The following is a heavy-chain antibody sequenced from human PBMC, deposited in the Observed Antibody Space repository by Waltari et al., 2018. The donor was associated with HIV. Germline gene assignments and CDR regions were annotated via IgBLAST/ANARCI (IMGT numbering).Heavy chain of an antibody. CDR1: GFSVSNHW. Sequence: VQLVESGGGSIKTGGSLRLSCTASGFSVSNHWMDWVRQGPGKGLVWVTRLNRYDSSRNYADAVKGRFVISRDNARNTVYRQLNSLRVEDTAMYFCARAAHYIEFSTFDGDYYFDVWGRGTRVAVSS. CDR2: LNRYDSSR. D-gene: IGHD2-15*01. V-gene: IGHV3-74*01. J-gene: IGHJ4*02. CDR3: ARAAHYIEFSTFDGDYYFDV.